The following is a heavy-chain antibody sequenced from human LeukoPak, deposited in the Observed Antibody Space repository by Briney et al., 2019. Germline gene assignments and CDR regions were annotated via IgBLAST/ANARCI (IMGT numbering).Heavy chain of an antibody. V-gene: IGHV3-23*01. CDR1: GFTFSSHA. CDR2: ITSGSGSNV. CDR3: AGHGSWSFDY. D-gene: IGHD6-13*01. J-gene: IGHJ4*02. Sequence: GGSLRLSCAASGFTFSSHAMSWVRQAPGKGLEWVSAITSGSGSNVYYTDSLKGRFTIPRDNSKNTLYLHMNSLRAEDTAVYYCAGHGSWSFDYWGQGTLLTVSA.